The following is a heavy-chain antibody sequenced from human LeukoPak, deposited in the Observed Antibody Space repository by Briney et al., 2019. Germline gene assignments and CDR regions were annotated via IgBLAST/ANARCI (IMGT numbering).Heavy chain of an antibody. J-gene: IGHJ4*02. CDR2: IIPIFGTA. D-gene: IGHD4-17*01. Sequence: GASVKVSCKASGYTFTSYGISWVRQAPGQGLEWMGGIIPIFGTANYAQKFQGRVAITADKSTSTAYMELSSLRSEDTAVYYCARASGPPRYGDLYYFDYWGQGTLVTVSS. CDR3: ARASGPPRYGDLYYFDY. V-gene: IGHV1-69*06. CDR1: GYTFTSYG.